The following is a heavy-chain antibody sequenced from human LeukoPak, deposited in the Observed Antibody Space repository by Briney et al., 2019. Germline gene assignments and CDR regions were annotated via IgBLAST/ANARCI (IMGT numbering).Heavy chain of an antibody. CDR1: GYTFTSYD. Sequence: ASVKVSCKASGYTFTSYDINWVRQATGQGLEWMGWMNPNSGNTGYAQKFQGRVTMTRNTSISTAYMELRSLRSDDTAVYYCARLHHYYYYYYMDVWGKGTTVTVSS. CDR2: MNPNSGNT. CDR3: ARLHHYYYYYYMDV. D-gene: IGHD4-11*01. J-gene: IGHJ6*03. V-gene: IGHV1-8*01.